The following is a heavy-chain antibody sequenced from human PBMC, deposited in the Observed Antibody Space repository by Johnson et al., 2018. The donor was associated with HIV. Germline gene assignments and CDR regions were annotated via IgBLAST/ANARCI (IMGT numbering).Heavy chain of an antibody. V-gene: IGHV3-13*01. CDR1: GFTFSSYD. Sequence: MLLVESGGGLVQPGGSLRLSCAASGFTFSSYDMHWVRQATGKGLEWVSAIGTAGDTYYPGSVKGRFTISGDNCKNSLYLPMNSLRAEDTALYYCARPIARGASDIWGQGTMVTVSS. J-gene: IGHJ3*02. D-gene: IGHD3-10*01. CDR2: IGTAGDT. CDR3: ARPIARGASDI.